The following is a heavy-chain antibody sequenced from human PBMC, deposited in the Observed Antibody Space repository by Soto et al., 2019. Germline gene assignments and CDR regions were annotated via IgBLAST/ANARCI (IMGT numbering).Heavy chain of an antibody. J-gene: IGHJ4*02. CDR1: GFIFSGYA. CDR3: AKGGIAAAHFDS. D-gene: IGHD6-25*01. V-gene: IGHV3-23*01. CDR2: ISGTGGST. Sequence: GGSLRLSCAASGFIFSGYAMSWVRQAPGKGLEWVSAISGTGGSTYYADSVKGRFTISRDNSKNTLSLQMNSLKVEDTALYYCAKGGIAAAHFDSWGQGTLVTVSS.